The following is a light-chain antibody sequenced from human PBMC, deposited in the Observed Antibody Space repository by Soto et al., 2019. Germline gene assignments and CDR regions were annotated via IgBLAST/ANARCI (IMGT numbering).Light chain of an antibody. V-gene: IGKV3-20*01. Sequence: EIVLTQSPGTLSLSPGERATLSCRASQSVTSNYLAWYQQKLGQAPRLLIFGASIRDTGIPDRFSGSGSGTDFTLTISSLEPEDFAVYYCQQYGSSPGTFGQGTKVEIK. CDR2: GAS. CDR3: QQYGSSPGT. J-gene: IGKJ1*01. CDR1: QSVTSNY.